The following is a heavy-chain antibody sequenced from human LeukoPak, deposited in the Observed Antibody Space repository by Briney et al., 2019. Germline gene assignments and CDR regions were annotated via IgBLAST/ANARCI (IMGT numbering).Heavy chain of an antibody. V-gene: IGHV3-30*18. CDR1: GFTFSSYG. J-gene: IGHJ4*02. CDR2: ISYDGSNK. CDR3: AKVRDGSGSSQWYYFDY. Sequence: GGSLRLSCAASGFTFSSYGMHWVRQAPGKGLEWVAVISYDGSNKYYADSVKGRFTISRDNSKNTLYLQMNSLRAEDTAVYYCAKVRDGSGSSQWYYFDYWGQGTLVTVSS. D-gene: IGHD3-10*01.